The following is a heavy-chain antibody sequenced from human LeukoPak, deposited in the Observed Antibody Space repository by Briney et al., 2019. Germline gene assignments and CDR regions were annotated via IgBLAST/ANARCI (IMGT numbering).Heavy chain of an antibody. CDR3: AKDLMLVVVPSGVFDS. J-gene: IGHJ4*02. D-gene: IGHD3-22*01. CDR2: ISYDGNSK. Sequence: PGKSLRLSCAASGFTFSSCPMHWVRQAPGKGLEWVAIISYDGNSKFYADSVKGRFTISRDNSKNTLYLQMNNLRAEDTAVYYCAKDLMLVVVPSGVFDSWGQGALVTVSS. V-gene: IGHV3-30*18. CDR1: GFTFSSCP.